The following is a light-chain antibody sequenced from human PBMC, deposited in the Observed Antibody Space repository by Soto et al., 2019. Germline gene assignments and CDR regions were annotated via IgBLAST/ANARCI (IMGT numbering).Light chain of an antibody. V-gene: IGKV1-5*03. J-gene: IGKJ1*01. CDR1: QTISSW. CDR2: NAS. Sequence: IPLTQSPSSLSGSVGARVTITCRASQTISSWLAWYQPTPGKAPKLRIYNASTLKRGVPSRCSGSGSGTEFTLTISSLQPDDFATYYCQHYNSYSEAFGQGTKVDIK. CDR3: QHYNSYSEA.